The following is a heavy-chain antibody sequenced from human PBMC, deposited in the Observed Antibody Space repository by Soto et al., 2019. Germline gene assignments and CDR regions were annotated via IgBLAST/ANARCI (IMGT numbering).Heavy chain of an antibody. V-gene: IGHV1-69*13. CDR1: GGTFSSYA. Sequence: SVKVSCKASGGTFSSYAISWVRQAPGQGLEWMGGIIPILGTANYAQKFQGRVTITADESTSTAYMELSSLRSEDTAVYYCARVLVGDGYSYYYYGMDVWGQGTTVTVSS. J-gene: IGHJ6*02. CDR3: ARVLVGDGYSYYYYGMDV. D-gene: IGHD1-26*01. CDR2: IIPILGTA.